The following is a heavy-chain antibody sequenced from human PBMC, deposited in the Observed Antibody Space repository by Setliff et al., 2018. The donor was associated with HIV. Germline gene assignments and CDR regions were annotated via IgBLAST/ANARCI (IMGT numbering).Heavy chain of an antibody. CDR2: IDSSGTT. CDR3: ARARRSSGLGSYGP. J-gene: IGHJ5*02. Sequence: SETLSLTCTLSGGSFGVYRWSWIRQPAGRGLEWIGRIDSSGTTDYKPSLKGRVAISVDTSRNEFSLRVTSVTAADTAVYFCARARRSSGLGSYGPWGPGILVAVSS. D-gene: IGHD3-10*01. CDR1: GGSFGVYR. V-gene: IGHV4-4*07.